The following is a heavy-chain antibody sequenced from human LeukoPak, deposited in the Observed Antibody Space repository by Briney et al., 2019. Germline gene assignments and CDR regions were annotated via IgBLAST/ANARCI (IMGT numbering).Heavy chain of an antibody. CDR3: AKVSCTGGTCSSFDY. V-gene: IGHV3-23*01. J-gene: IGHJ4*02. CDR1: GFTFYMYA. D-gene: IGHD2-8*02. CDR2: ISGSGVYK. Sequence: PGGSLRLSCQASGFTFYMYAMSWVRQAPGKGLEWVSSISGSGVYKYYTDSVKGRFTISRDNSKNTLYVQMNSLRAEDTAVYYCAKVSCTGGTCSSFDYWGQGTLATVSS.